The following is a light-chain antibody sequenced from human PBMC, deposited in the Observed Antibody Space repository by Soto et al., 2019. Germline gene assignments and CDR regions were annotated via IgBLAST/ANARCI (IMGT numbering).Light chain of an antibody. J-gene: IGKJ1*01. CDR1: QSFTSTS. CDR3: QQYDSSPRT. CDR2: GAS. V-gene: IGKV3-20*01. Sequence: EIVLTQSPGTLSLSPGERATLSCRASQSFTSTSLAWYQQKPGQAPRLLISGASRRAAGIPDRFSGSGSGTEFTLTISRLESEDIAVYYCQQYDSSPRTFGQGTRVEIK.